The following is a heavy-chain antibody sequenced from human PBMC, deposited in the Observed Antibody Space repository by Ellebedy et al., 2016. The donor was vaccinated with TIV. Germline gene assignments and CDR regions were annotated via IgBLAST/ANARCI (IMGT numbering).Heavy chain of an antibody. J-gene: IGHJ4*02. CDR1: GFTFDPYW. V-gene: IGHV3-74*03. D-gene: IGHD5-12*01. CDR2: ITTPDE. CDR3: GRILGGSGSRSEAIGY. Sequence: GESLKISCEVSGFTFDPYWMHWVRQAPGKGLVWVSRITTPDEKYADSVKGRFTVSRDNAKNTVYLQMNSLRAEDTAVYYCGRILGGSGSRSEAIGYWGQGSLVIVSS.